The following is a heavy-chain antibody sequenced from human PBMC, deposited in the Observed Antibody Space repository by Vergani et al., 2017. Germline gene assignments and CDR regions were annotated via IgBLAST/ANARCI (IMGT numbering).Heavy chain of an antibody. CDR1: GYSIGSGFY. J-gene: IGHJ2*01. D-gene: IGHD2-21*01. CDR2: IHNRGKT. V-gene: IGHV4-38-2*01. CDR3: ARSQGDYWYFDL. Sequence: QVRLEESGPGLVKPSETLSLTCSVSGYSIGSGFYWAGVPRSPAGGLQWLTSIHNRGKTYHNPSLKSRVSVSLDTSKNRFSLNLTSVTATDTAVYYCARSQGDYWYFDLWGPGSLITVSS.